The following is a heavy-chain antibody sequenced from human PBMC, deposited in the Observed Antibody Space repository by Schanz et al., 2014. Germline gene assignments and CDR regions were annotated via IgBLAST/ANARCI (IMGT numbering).Heavy chain of an antibody. CDR1: EFTFSSYK. CDR2: ISSSGSYI. D-gene: IGHD3-9*01. V-gene: IGHV3-21*01. J-gene: IGHJ4*02. CDR3: ARDSRPNYDVLTAYYSIDY. Sequence: EVQLVESGGGLVKPGGSLRLSCEASEFTFSSYKMNWVRQAPGKGLEWVSSISSSGSYIHYADSVKGRFTISRDNAKNTLYLQMNSLRAEDTAVYYCARDSRPNYDVLTAYYSIDYWGQGTLGTVSS.